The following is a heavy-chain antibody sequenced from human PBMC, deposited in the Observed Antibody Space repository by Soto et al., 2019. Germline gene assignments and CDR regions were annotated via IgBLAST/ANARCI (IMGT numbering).Heavy chain of an antibody. CDR1: GGSVSSGSYY. CDR3: ARGTLADGYNY. D-gene: IGHD5-12*01. V-gene: IGHV4-61*01. CDR2: IYYSGST. J-gene: IGHJ4*02. Sequence: QVQLQESGPGLVKPSETLSLTCTVSGGSVSSGSYYWSWIRQPPGKGLEWIGYIYYSGSTNYNPSLKSRVTISVDTSKNQFSLKLSSVTAADTAVYYCARGTLADGYNYWGQGTLVTVSS.